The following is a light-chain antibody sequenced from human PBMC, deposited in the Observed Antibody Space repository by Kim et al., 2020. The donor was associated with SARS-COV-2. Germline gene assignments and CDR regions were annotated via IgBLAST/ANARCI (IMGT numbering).Light chain of an antibody. J-gene: IGKJ1*01. Sequence: VSPGESAPLSCRASETVGDNLVWYQQKPGQAPRLLIYHASVRATGIPARFSGSGSGTEFTLTISSLQSEDFGVYFCQQYSDRPRTFGQGTKVDIK. CDR2: HAS. V-gene: IGKV3-15*01. CDR1: ETVGDN. CDR3: QQYSDRPRT.